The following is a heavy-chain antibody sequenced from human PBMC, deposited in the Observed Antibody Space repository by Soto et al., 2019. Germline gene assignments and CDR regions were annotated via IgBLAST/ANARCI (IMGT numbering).Heavy chain of an antibody. D-gene: IGHD6-13*01. CDR3: ARRGPGTYFDY. CDR1: GFTFSNYA. CDR2: ISGSGGST. Sequence: EVQLLESGGGLVQPGGSLRLSCAASGFTFSNYAMRWVSQAPGKGLEWVSAISGSGGSTYYADSVKGRFTISRDNSKNTLYLQMNILRAEDTAVYYCARRGPGTYFDYWGQGTLVTVSS. V-gene: IGHV3-23*01. J-gene: IGHJ4*02.